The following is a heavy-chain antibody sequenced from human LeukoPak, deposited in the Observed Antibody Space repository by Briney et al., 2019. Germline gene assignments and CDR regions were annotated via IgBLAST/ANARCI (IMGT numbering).Heavy chain of an antibody. CDR1: GYTFNSSY. J-gene: IGHJ6*03. Sequence: RASVKVSCKASGYTFNSSYMHWVRQAPGQGLEWMGIINPSDDSTRYAQKFQGRVTMTKDTSTNTVYMHLSSLSSDDTAVYYCAREVDSNYNYYYYYYMDVWGKGTTVTVSS. V-gene: IGHV1-46*02. CDR2: INPSDDST. CDR3: AREVDSNYNYYYYYYMDV. D-gene: IGHD4-11*01.